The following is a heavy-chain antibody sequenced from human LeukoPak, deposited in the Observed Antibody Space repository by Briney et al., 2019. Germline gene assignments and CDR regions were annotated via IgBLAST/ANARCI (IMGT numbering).Heavy chain of an antibody. J-gene: IGHJ3*02. CDR1: GFTFSSYA. V-gene: IGHV3-23*01. CDR3: ASQQWLVSTFDI. Sequence: GGSLRLSCAASGFTFSSYAMSWVRQAPGKGLEWVSAISGRGGSTFYADSVKGRFTISRDNVKNTLYLQMNSLGAEDTAVYYCASQQWLVSTFDIWGQGTMVTVSS. CDR2: ISGRGGST. D-gene: IGHD6-19*01.